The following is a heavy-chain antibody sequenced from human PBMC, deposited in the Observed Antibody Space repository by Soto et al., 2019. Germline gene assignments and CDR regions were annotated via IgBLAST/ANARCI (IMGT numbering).Heavy chain of an antibody. CDR1: GFTFSSYG. J-gene: IGHJ4*02. Sequence: GVSLRLSCSASGFTFSSYGMSWVRQPPGKGLEWVSAISGSGDNTYYADSVKGRFTISRDNSKNTLYLQMNSLRAEDTAVYYCAKDSATFGRFDYWGQGTLVTVSS. CDR2: ISGSGDNT. CDR3: AKDSATFGRFDY. V-gene: IGHV3-23*01. D-gene: IGHD3-3*01.